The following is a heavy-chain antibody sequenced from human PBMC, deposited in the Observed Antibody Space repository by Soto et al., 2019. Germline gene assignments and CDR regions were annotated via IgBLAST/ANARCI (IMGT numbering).Heavy chain of an antibody. D-gene: IGHD3-10*01. CDR2: ITSAGSRE. CDR1: AVSGFTFSDYG. J-gene: IGHJ4*02. Sequence: QVQLVESGGGVVQPGRSLRLSCAVSAVSGFTFSDYGMHWVRQAPGKGLEWVALITSAGSREFYADSGRGRFTISRDDSKNTLYMQMDSLRPDDTAVYYCASRGDFDYWGQGTVVTVSS. CDR3: ASRGDFDY. V-gene: IGHV3-30*03.